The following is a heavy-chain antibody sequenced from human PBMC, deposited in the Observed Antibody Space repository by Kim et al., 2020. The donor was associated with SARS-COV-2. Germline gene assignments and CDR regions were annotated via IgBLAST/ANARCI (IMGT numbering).Heavy chain of an antibody. D-gene: IGHD3-22*01. V-gene: IGHV1-69*13. CDR3: ARRDSSDSWRIPANIPGGYYYGMDV. J-gene: IGHJ6*02. CDR1: GGTFSSYA. CDR2: IIPIFGTA. Sequence: SVKVSCKASGGTFSSYAISWVRQAPGQGLEWMGGIIPIFGTANYAQKFQGRVTITADESTSTAYMELSSLRSEDTAVYYCARRDSSDSWRIPANIPGGYYYGMDVWGQGTTVTVSS.